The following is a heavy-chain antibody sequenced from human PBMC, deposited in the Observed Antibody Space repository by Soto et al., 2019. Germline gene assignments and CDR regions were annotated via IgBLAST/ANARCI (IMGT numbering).Heavy chain of an antibody. CDR3: ARGPHWNWYDY. D-gene: IGHD1-7*01. V-gene: IGHV4-61*01. J-gene: IGHJ4*02. CDR2: IYNSGST. CDR1: GGSVSSGTYY. Sequence: SETLSLTCTVSGGSVSSGTYYWSWIRQSPGKGLEWIGYIYNSGSTDDNPSLKSRVTISVDTSKNQFSLKLTSVTAADTAVYYCARGPHWNWYDYWGQGTLVTVS.